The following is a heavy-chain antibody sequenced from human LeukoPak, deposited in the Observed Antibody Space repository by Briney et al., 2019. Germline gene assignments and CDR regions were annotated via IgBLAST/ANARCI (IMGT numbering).Heavy chain of an antibody. CDR3: ARPLPSGSRPQYYFDY. D-gene: IGHD1-26*01. V-gene: IGHV1-2*02. CDR1: GYTFSDYY. Sequence: RASVKVSFKASGYTFSDYYLHWVRQAPGQGLEWMGWIDPNSGGTNYAQKFQGRVTMTRDTSISTAYMELSRLRSDDTAVYYCARPLPSGSRPQYYFDYWGQGTLVTVSS. CDR2: IDPNSGGT. J-gene: IGHJ4*02.